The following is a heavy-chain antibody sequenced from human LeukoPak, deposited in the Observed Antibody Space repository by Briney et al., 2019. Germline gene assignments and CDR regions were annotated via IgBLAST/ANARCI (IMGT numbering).Heavy chain of an antibody. Sequence: PGGSLRLSCVASGFTFSSYSMNWVRQAPGKGLEWVANIKQDGSEKYYVDSVKGRFTISRDNAKNSLYLQMNSLRAEDTAVYYCARAAPAGTYFDYWGQGTLVTVSS. CDR3: ARAAPAGTYFDY. CDR2: IKQDGSEK. D-gene: IGHD6-13*01. CDR1: GFTFSSYS. J-gene: IGHJ4*02. V-gene: IGHV3-7*04.